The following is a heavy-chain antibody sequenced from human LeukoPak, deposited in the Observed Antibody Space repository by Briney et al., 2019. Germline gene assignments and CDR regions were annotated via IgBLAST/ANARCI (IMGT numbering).Heavy chain of an antibody. Sequence: SGGSLRLSCAASGFTFSIYAMSWVRQAPGKGLEWVLDLSGSGGSTYYADSVKGRFTISRDNSKNTLYLQMNSLRAEDTAVYYCAKGRNYDYVWGSYPMDVWGKGTTVTVSS. CDR3: AKGRNYDYVWGSYPMDV. D-gene: IGHD3-16*02. V-gene: IGHV3-23*01. CDR2: LSGSGGST. J-gene: IGHJ6*03. CDR1: GFTFSIYA.